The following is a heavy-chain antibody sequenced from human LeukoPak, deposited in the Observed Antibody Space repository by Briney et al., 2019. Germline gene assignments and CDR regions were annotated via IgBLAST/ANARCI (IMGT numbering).Heavy chain of an antibody. J-gene: IGHJ4*02. CDR1: GFTFSSYA. D-gene: IGHD3-22*01. Sequence: PGGSLRLSCAASGFTFSSYAMHWVRQAPGKGLEWVAVISYDGSNKYYADSVKGRFTISRDNSKNTLYLQMNSLRAEDTAVYYCARGLSGYYFDYWGQGTLVTVSS. CDR2: ISYDGSNK. CDR3: ARGLSGYYFDY. V-gene: IGHV3-30-3*01.